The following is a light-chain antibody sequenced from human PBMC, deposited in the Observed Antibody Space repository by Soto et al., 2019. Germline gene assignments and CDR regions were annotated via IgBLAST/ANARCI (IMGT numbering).Light chain of an antibody. CDR1: QSVSSSY. V-gene: IGKV3-20*01. J-gene: IGKJ1*01. Sequence: EIVLTQSPGTLSLSPGERATLSCRASQSVSSSYLAWYQQKPGQAPRLLIYGASSRATGIPDRFRGSGSGTYFTLTISRLEPEDFAVYYCQQYCSSLPWTFGQGTKVEIK. CDR2: GAS. CDR3: QQYCSSLPWT.